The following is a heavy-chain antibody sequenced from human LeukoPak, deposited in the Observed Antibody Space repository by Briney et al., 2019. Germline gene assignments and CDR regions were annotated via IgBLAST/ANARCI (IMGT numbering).Heavy chain of an antibody. Sequence: GGSLRLSCAVSGFTVNDDYVGWVRRAPGKGLECLQFIHAGGNTYYADSVKGRFTISRDSPKNMVFLQMNNLRAEDTAVYYCARETHIGTRCYMNCDYWGQGTLVTVAS. J-gene: IGHJ4*02. CDR2: IHAGGNT. CDR1: GFTVNDDY. D-gene: IGHD2-2*01. V-gene: IGHV3-66*01. CDR3: ARETHIGTRCYMNCDY.